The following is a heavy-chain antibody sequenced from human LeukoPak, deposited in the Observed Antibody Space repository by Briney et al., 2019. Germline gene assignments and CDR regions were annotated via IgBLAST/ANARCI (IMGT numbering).Heavy chain of an antibody. CDR2: ISGSGGST. CDR3: AKYLLGYCNSTSCYYYSDAFDI. J-gene: IGHJ3*02. V-gene: IGHV3-23*01. D-gene: IGHD2-2*01. Sequence: QPGGSLRLSCAASGFSFSSYAMSWVRQAPGKGLEWVSAISGSGGSTYYADSVKGRFTISRDNSKNTLYLQMNSLRAEDTAVYYCAKYLLGYCNSTSCYYYSDAFDIWGQGTMVTVSS. CDR1: GFSFSSYA.